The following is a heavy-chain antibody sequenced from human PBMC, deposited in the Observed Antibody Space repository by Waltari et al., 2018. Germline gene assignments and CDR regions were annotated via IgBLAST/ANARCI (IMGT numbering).Heavy chain of an antibody. Sequence: QVQLVQSGAEVKKSGSSVKVSCKASGGTFSSYAISWVRQAPGQGLEWMGGIIPIFGTANYAQKFQGRVTITTDESTSTAYMELSSLRSEDTAVYYCARSGGLYNWNYVFLRFYWYFDLWGRGTLVTVSS. D-gene: IGHD1-7*01. J-gene: IGHJ2*01. CDR1: GGTFSSYA. CDR3: ARSGGLYNWNYVFLRFYWYFDL. V-gene: IGHV1-69*05. CDR2: IIPIFGTA.